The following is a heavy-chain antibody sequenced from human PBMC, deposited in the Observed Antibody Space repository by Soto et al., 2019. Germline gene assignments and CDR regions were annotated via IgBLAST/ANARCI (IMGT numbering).Heavy chain of an antibody. CDR2: IFSSGST. J-gene: IGHJ4*02. CDR1: GGSINTFY. CDR3: AREGSYSAYNFAHGIQLWSFDF. V-gene: IGHV4-4*07. D-gene: IGHD5-12*01. Sequence: KTSETLSLTCTVSGGSINTFYWSWVRQPAGKGLEWIGRIFSSGSTSFNPSLESRDAMSVDTSKNHFSLNLSSVTAADMAVYYCAREGSYSAYNFAHGIQLWSFDFWGQGALVTVSS.